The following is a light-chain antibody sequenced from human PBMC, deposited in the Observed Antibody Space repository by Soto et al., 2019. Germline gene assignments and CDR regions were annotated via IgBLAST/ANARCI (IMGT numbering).Light chain of an antibody. J-gene: IGKJ4*01. CDR3: QQRSNWPPVT. V-gene: IGKV3-11*01. CDR1: QSVSNY. CDR2: DAS. Sequence: EIVLTQSPATLSLSPGERATLSCRASQSVSNYLAWYQQKPGQAPRLLIYDASNRASGIPARFSGSGSGPDFTLAISSLAPEDFAVYYCQQRSNWPPVTFGGGTKVEIK.